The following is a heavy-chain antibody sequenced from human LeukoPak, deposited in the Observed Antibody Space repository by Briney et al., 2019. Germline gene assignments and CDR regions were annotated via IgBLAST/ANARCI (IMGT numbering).Heavy chain of an antibody. CDR3: ARSEQWLVIHLDY. CDR2: IIPIFGTA. J-gene: IGHJ4*02. Sequence: ASVKVSCKASGGTFSSYAISWVRQAPGQGLQWMGGIIPIFGTANYAQKFQGRVTITAAESTSTAYMELSSLRSEDTAVYYCARSEQWLVIHLDYWGQGTLVTVSS. D-gene: IGHD6-19*01. V-gene: IGHV1-69*13. CDR1: GGTFSSYA.